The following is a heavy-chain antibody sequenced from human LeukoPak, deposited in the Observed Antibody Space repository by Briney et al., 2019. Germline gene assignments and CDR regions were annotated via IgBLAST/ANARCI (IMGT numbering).Heavy chain of an antibody. V-gene: IGHV4-31*03. CDR2: IYYSGST. D-gene: IGHD5-12*01. Sequence: SETLSLTCTVSGGSISSGGYYWSWIRQHPGKGLEWIGYIYYSGSTYYNPALKSRVTISVDTSKNQFSLKLSSVTAADTAVYYCAIGRGGRGYAIFDYWGQGTLVTVSS. J-gene: IGHJ4*02. CDR1: GGSISSGGYY. CDR3: AIGRGGRGYAIFDY.